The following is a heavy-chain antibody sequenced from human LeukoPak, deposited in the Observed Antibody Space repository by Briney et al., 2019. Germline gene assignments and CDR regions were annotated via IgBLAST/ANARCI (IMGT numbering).Heavy chain of an antibody. V-gene: IGHV1-18*01. CDR3: ARGDGGYSGYMDV. D-gene: IGHD4-23*01. Sequence: ASVKVSCKASGYTFTNYAISWVRQAPGQGLEWMGWISVYNGKTNYAQKLQGRVTMTTDTSTSTAHMELRSLRSDDTAVYYCARGDGGYSGYMDVWGKGTTVTVSS. CDR2: ISVYNGKT. J-gene: IGHJ6*03. CDR1: GYTFTNYA.